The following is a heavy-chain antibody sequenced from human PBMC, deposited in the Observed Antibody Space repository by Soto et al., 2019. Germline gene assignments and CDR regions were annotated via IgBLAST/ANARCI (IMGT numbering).Heavy chain of an antibody. V-gene: IGHV3-15*01. CDR1: GFTFSDAW. CDR3: TTDRGRRAGYAQDY. CDR2: IKSKTDGGTT. Sequence: EVQLVESGGGLVKPGGSLRLSRAASGFTFSDAWMSWVRQAPGKGLEWVGRIKSKTDGGTTDYAAPVKGRFTISRDDSKDTLYLQMNSLETDDTAVYYCTTDRGRRAGYAQDYWGQGTLVTVSS. J-gene: IGHJ4*02. D-gene: IGHD5-18*01.